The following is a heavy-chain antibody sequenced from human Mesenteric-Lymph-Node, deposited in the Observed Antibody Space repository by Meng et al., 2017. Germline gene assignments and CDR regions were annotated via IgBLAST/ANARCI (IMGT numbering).Heavy chain of an antibody. CDR3: AVGDGEETDY. V-gene: IGHV3-21*01. Sequence: GESLKISCAASGFTFSSYSMNWVRQAPGKGLEWVSSISSSSSYIYYADSVKGRFTISRDNAKNSLYLQMNSLRAEDTAVYYCAVGDGEETDYWGQGTLVTVSS. D-gene: IGHD5-24*01. CDR1: GFTFSSYS. CDR2: ISSSSSYI. J-gene: IGHJ4*02.